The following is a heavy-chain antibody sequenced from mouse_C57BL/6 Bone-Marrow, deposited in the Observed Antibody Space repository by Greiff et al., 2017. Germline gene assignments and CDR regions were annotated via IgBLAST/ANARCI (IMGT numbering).Heavy chain of an antibody. CDR2: IDPENGDT. CDR1: GFNIKDDY. J-gene: IGHJ4*01. D-gene: IGHD1-1*01. Sequence: VQLQQSGAELVRPGASVKLSCTASGFNIKDDYMHWVKQRSEQGLEWIGWIDPENGDTEYASKFQGKATITADTSSNTAYLQLSSLTAEDTAVYCGTSTTGYYYAMDYWGQGTTVTVSS. V-gene: IGHV14-4*01. CDR3: TSTTGYYYAMDY.